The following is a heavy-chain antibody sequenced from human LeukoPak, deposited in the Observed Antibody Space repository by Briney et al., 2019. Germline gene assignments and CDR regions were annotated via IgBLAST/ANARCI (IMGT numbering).Heavy chain of an antibody. CDR3: ARGSSRPRAGAWRPYNWFDP. J-gene: IGHJ5*02. D-gene: IGHD6-13*01. CDR1: GGSFSGYY. Sequence: SETLSLTCAVYGGSFSGYYWSWIRQPPGKGLEWIGEINHSGSTNYNPSLKSRVTISVGTSKNQFSLKLSSVTAADTAVYYCARGSSRPRAGAWRPYNWFDPWGQGTLVTVSS. V-gene: IGHV4-34*01. CDR2: INHSGST.